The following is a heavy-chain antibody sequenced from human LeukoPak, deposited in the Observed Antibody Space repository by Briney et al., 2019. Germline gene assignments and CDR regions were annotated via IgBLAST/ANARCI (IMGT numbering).Heavy chain of an antibody. J-gene: IGHJ4*02. CDR3: AKAAWDALAVPAMRYFDF. CDR1: GFTFSSYA. V-gene: IGHV3-23*01. CDR2: ISGSGSST. Sequence: GGSLRLSCAASGFTFSSYAMSWVRQAPGKGLEWVSAISGSGSSTYYADSVKGRFTISRDNSKDTVYLQMNSLRDEDTAVYYCAKAAWDALAVPAMRYFDFWGQGTLVTVSS. D-gene: IGHD6-19*01.